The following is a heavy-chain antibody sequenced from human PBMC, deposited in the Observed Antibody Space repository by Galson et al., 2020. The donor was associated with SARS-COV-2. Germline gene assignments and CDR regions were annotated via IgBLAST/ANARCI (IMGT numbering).Heavy chain of an antibody. CDR3: ARAAEQEYYDARAYYVGAKNDAFDI. J-gene: IGHJ3*02. D-gene: IGHD3-22*01. V-gene: IGHV4-59*01. CDR1: GGSISSYY. Sequence: SETLSLTCSVSGGSISSYYWSWIRQPPGKGLEWIGYIYYSGSTSYNPSLKSRVTISVDMSKNHFSLKLSSVTAADTAVYYCARAAEQEYYDARAYYVGAKNDAFDIWGQGTMVTVSS. CDR2: IYYSGST.